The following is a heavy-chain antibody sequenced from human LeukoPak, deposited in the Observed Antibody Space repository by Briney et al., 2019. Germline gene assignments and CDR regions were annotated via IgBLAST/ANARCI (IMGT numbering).Heavy chain of an antibody. CDR2: IYHSGST. CDR3: ARDYYDSSGYLNYFDY. CDR1: GYSISSGYY. Sequence: SETLSLTCAVSGYSISSGYYWGWIRQPPGKGLEWIGSIYHSGSTYYNPSLKSRVTISVDTSKNQFSLKLSSVTAADTAVYYCARDYYDSSGYLNYFDYWGQGTLVTVSS. V-gene: IGHV4-38-2*01. D-gene: IGHD3-22*01. J-gene: IGHJ4*02.